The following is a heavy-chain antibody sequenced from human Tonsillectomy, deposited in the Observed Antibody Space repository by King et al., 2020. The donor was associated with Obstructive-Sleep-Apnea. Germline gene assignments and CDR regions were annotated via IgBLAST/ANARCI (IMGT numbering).Heavy chain of an antibody. V-gene: IGHV4-59*01. J-gene: IGHJ5*02. CDR3: AGGRGDCSSTSCYVGQFDP. CDR1: GGSISSYY. CDR2: IYYSGST. Sequence: QLQESGPGLVKPSETLSLTCTVSGGSISSYYWNWIRQPPGKGLEWIGYIYYSGSTNYNPSLKSRVTISVDTSKNQFSLKLTSVTAADTAVYYCAGGRGDCSSTSCYVGQFDPWGQGTLVTVSS. D-gene: IGHD2-2*01.